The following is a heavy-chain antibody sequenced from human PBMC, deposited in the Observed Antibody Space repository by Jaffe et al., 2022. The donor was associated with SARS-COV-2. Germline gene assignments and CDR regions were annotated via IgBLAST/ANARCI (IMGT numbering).Heavy chain of an antibody. CDR1: GFSLSTSGMC. J-gene: IGHJ4*02. D-gene: IGHD1-26*01. CDR2: IDWDDDK. CDR3: ARIYQAGGATGGYFDY. V-gene: IGHV2-70*01. Sequence: QVTLRESGPALVKPTQTLTLTCTFSGFSLSTSGMCVSWIRQPPGKALEWLALIDWDDDKYYSTSLKTRLTISKDTSKNQVVLTMTNMDPVDTATYYCARIYQAGGATGGYFDYWGQGTLVTVSS.